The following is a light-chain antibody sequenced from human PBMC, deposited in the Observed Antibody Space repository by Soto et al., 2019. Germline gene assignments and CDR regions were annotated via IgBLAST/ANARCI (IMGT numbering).Light chain of an antibody. V-gene: IGKV3-20*01. J-gene: IGKJ2*01. CDR3: QQYGSAPYP. CDR2: GAS. CDR1: QSVSRSY. Sequence: EIGLTQSPGTLSLSPGERATPSCRASQSVSRSYLAWYQKKPGQAPRLLIYGASSRATGIPDRYSGSGSGKDFTLTISRLEPEDFAVYYCQQYGSAPYPFGQGTKHDIK.